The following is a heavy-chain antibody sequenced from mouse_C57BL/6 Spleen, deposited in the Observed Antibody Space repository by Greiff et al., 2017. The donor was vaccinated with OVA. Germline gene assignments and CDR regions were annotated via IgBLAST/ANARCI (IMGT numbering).Heavy chain of an antibody. D-gene: IGHD1-1*01. CDR2: IDPSDSYT. Sequence: VQLQQPGAELVRPGTSVKLSCKASGYTFTSYWMHWVKQRPGQGLEWIGVIDPSDSYTNYNQKFKGKATLTVDTSSSTAYMQLSSLTSEDSAVYYCARPYGSSYEDYAMDYWGQGTSVTVSS. CDR1: GYTFTSYW. J-gene: IGHJ4*01. V-gene: IGHV1-59*01. CDR3: ARPYGSSYEDYAMDY.